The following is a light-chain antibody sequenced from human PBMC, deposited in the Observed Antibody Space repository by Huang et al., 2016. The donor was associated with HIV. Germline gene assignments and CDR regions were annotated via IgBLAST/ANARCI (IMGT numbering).Light chain of an antibody. CDR2: DAS. Sequence: DIQMTQSPSSLSAPVGDRVTITCQASQDIRNYLNWYQQKPGKAPKLLIYDASNLETGVPSRFSGSGSGTDFTFTISSLQPEDIATYYCQQYDNLPLTFGGGTKVEIK. V-gene: IGKV1-33*01. CDR3: QQYDNLPLT. J-gene: IGKJ4*01. CDR1: QDIRNY.